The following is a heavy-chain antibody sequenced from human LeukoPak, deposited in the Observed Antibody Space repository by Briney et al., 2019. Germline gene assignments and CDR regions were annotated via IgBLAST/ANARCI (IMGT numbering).Heavy chain of an antibody. V-gene: IGHV4-38-2*02. CDR3: ARAYSSSWYMNWFDP. CDR2: IYPSGST. D-gene: IGHD6-13*01. CDR1: GYSISNGYY. J-gene: IGHJ5*02. Sequence: SETLSLTCTVSGYSISNGYYWGWIRQPPGKGLERIGSIYPSGSTYYTPSLKSRVTVSVDTSKNQFSLKLNSVTATDTAVYYCARAYSSSWYMNWFDPWGQGTLVTVSS.